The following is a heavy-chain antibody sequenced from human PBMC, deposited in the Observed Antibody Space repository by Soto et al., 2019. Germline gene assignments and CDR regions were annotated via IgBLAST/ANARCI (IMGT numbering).Heavy chain of an antibody. CDR1: GGSVADYY. D-gene: IGHD2-21*01. CDR2: IYYAGTT. J-gene: IGHJ6*02. V-gene: IGHV4-59*02. CDR3: ARHDADPTLQNGMGV. Sequence: ETLCITCAVSGGSVADYYLSGIRQPPGRGLEWIGYIYYAGTTLYTPSLNSRVTISVDRSKNQFSLKLKSVTAADTAVYYCARHDADPTLQNGMGVWGQGTKVTVYS.